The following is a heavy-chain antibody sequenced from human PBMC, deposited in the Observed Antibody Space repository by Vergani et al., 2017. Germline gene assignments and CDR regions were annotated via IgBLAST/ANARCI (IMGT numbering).Heavy chain of an antibody. CDR3: ARRYYDYVWGSYRAADY. Sequence: VQLVESGGGLIQPGGSLRLSCAASGFTVSSNYMSWVRQPPGKGLEWIGEINHSGSTNYNPSLKSRVTISVDTSKNQFSLKLSSVTAADTAVYYCARRYYDYVWGSYRAADYWGQGTLVTVSS. CDR2: INHSGST. V-gene: IGHV4-34*01. CDR1: GFTVSSNY. J-gene: IGHJ4*02. D-gene: IGHD3-16*02.